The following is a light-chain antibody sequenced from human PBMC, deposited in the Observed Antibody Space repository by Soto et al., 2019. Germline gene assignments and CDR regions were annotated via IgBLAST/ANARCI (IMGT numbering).Light chain of an antibody. V-gene: IGKV3-20*01. J-gene: IGKJ4*01. CDR3: QQYGTSPLT. CDR1: QTISNNY. Sequence: PGERATLSCRASQTISNNYLAWYQQKPGQAPRLLIYDALRRASGVPDRISGSGSGTDFTLTITRLEPEDFAVYFCQQYGTSPLTFGGGTKVEIK. CDR2: DAL.